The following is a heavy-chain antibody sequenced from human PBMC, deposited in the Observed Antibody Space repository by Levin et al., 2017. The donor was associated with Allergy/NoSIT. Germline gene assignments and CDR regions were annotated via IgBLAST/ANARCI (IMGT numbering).Heavy chain of an antibody. CDR3: ARENVVVVAADRSNWFDP. J-gene: IGHJ5*02. D-gene: IGHD2-15*01. CDR1: GGSISSYY. V-gene: IGHV4-59*01. Sequence: MPGGSLRLSCTVSGGSISSYYWSWIRQPPGKGLEWIGYIYYSGSTNYNPSLKSRVTISVDTSKNQFSLKLSSVTAADTAVYYCARENVVVVAADRSNWFDPWGQGTLVTVSS. CDR2: IYYSGST.